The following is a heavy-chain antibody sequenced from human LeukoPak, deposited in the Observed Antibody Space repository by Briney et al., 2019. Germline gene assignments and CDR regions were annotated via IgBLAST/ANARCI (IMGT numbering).Heavy chain of an antibody. V-gene: IGHV3-7*01. CDR1: GFTFSSYW. CDR3: AGAPYYYDGGRYSWGLNN. CDR2: IKQDGSEK. J-gene: IGHJ4*02. D-gene: IGHD3-22*01. Sequence: PGGSLRLSCAASGFTFSSYWMHWVRQAPGKGLEWVANIKQDGSEKHYVDSVKGRFTISRDNAKNSLYLQMNTLRAEDTAVYYCAGAPYYYDGGRYSWGLNNWGQGTLVTVSS.